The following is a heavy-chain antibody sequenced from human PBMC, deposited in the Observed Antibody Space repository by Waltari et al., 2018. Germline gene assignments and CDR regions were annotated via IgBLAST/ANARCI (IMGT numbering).Heavy chain of an antibody. Sequence: EVQLVQSGAEVKKPGATVKISCKASGYIFRNYYMHWLRQAPGKGLAWMGRVDPADGKTIYAENVHGIISITTNGTTRTVVIEVTSLTSEDAAVYYCATSGMDLSGVTINWFAPWRQGTLLTVSS. CDR2: VDPADGKT. V-gene: IGHV1-69-2*01. D-gene: IGHD3-9*01. CDR1: GYIFRNYY. CDR3: ATSGMDLSGVTINWFAP. J-gene: IGHJ5*02.